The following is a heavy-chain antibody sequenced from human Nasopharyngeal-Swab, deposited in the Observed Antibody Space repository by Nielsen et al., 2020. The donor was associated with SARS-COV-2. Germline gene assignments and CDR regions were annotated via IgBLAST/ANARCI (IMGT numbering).Heavy chain of an antibody. D-gene: IGHD5-24*01. CDR2: IYPGNSDT. V-gene: IGHV5-51*01. Sequence: VRQMLGKGLEWMGSIYPGNSDTRYSPAFHGRATISADKSINTAYLQWTSLRASDTAVYYCARRAARDGYNYEVDPWGQGTLVTVSS. CDR3: ARRAARDGYNYEVDP. J-gene: IGHJ5*02.